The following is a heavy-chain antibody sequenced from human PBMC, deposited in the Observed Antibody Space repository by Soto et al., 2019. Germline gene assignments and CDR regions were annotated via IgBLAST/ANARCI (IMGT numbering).Heavy chain of an antibody. CDR3: AREGRRYYDSSGYYSSPYYFDY. Sequence: QVQLVQAGAEVKKPGASVKVSCKASGYTFTSYAMHWVRQAPGQSLEWMGWINAGNGNTKYSQKFKGRVTITRDTSARTAYMELSSLRSEDTAVYYCAREGRRYYDSSGYYSSPYYFDYWGQGTLVTVSS. CDR1: GYTFTSYA. J-gene: IGHJ4*02. V-gene: IGHV1-3*01. CDR2: INAGNGNT. D-gene: IGHD3-22*01.